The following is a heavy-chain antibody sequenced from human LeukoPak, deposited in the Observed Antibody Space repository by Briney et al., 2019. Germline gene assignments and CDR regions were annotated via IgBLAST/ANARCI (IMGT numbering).Heavy chain of an antibody. CDR3: AKEPTSYCYYGMDV. J-gene: IGHJ6*04. V-gene: IGHV3-30*18. Sequence: PGRSLRLSCAASGFTFSSYGMHWVRQAPGKGLEWVAVISYDGSNKYYADSVKGRFTISRDNSKNTLYLQMNSLRAEDTAVYYCAKEPTSYCYYGMDVWGKGTTVTVSS. CDR1: GFTFSSYG. CDR2: ISYDGSNK.